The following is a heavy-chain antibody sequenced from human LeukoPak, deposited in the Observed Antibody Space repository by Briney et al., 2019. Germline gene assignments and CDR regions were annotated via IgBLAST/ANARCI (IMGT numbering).Heavy chain of an antibody. CDR3: AKDIGWMAGIGTYFDY. CDR1: GFTFDDYT. Sequence: GGSLRLSCAASGFTFDDYTMHWVRQAPGKGLEWVSLISWDGGSTYYADSVKGRFTISRDNSKNSLYLQMNSLRTEDTALYYCAKDIGWMAGIGTYFDYWGQGTLVTVS. J-gene: IGHJ4*02. D-gene: IGHD5-24*01. V-gene: IGHV3-43*01. CDR2: ISWDGGST.